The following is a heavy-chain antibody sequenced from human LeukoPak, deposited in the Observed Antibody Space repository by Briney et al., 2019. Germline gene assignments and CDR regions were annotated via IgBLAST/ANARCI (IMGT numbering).Heavy chain of an antibody. CDR3: ARSLDYYYGMDV. J-gene: IGHJ6*02. CDR1: GGSISSSSYY. CDR2: IYYSGST. Sequence: KPSETLSLTCTVSGGSISSSSYYWGWIRQPPGKGLEWIGSIYYSGSTYYNPSLKSRVTISVDTSKNQFSLKLSSVTAADTAVYYCARSLDYYYGMDVWGQGTTVTVSS. V-gene: IGHV4-39*07.